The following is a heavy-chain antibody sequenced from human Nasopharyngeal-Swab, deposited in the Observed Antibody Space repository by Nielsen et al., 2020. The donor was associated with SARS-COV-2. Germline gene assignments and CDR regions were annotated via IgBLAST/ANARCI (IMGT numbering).Heavy chain of an antibody. D-gene: IGHD6-19*01. J-gene: IGHJ4*02. Sequence: GESLKISCAASGFGFGAFAMSWVRQAPGKGLEWVSAAGGNGGSTFYADSVRGRFTISRDNSKNTLYLQMNSLRAEDTALYYCAKKYGTRGWYVGLDYWGQGTQVTVSS. V-gene: IGHV3-23*01. CDR2: AGGNGGST. CDR1: GFGFGAFA. CDR3: AKKYGTRGWYVGLDY.